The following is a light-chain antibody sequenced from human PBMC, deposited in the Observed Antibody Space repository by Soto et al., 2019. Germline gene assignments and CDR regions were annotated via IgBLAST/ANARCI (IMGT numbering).Light chain of an antibody. Sequence: NFMLTQPPSVSESPGKTVTISCTRSSGSTASNYVQWYQQRPGSAPTTVIYEDNQRPSGVPDRFSGSIDSSSNSASLTISGLKTEDEADYYCQSYDSSNSWVFGGGTQLTVL. V-gene: IGLV6-57*03. J-gene: IGLJ7*01. CDR3: QSYDSSNSWV. CDR1: SGSTASNY. CDR2: EDN.